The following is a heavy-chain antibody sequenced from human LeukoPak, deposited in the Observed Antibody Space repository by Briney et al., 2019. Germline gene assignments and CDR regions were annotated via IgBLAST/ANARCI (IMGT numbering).Heavy chain of an antibody. Sequence: SETLSLTRSLSCVPMSRGGYFWRGLRQYPGEGVEWIGYIYYSGSTYYNPSLKSRLTISVDTSKNQFSLKLSSVTAADTAVYYCARQELRGNYYCGMDVWGQGTTVTVSS. CDR3: ARQELRGNYYCGMDV. CDR2: IYYSGST. J-gene: IGHJ6*02. D-gene: IGHD4-23*01. CDR1: CVPMSRGGYF. V-gene: IGHV4-31*03.